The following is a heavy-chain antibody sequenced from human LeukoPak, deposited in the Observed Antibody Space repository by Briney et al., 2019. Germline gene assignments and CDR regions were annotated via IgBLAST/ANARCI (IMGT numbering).Heavy chain of an antibody. CDR1: GFTFRSYG. CDR2: MKLDGSEE. V-gene: IGHV3-7*01. D-gene: IGHD2-15*01. CDR3: ARWARYCSSGSCYSWFDP. J-gene: IGHJ5*02. Sequence: GGSLRLSCAASGFTFRSYGMSWVRQAPGKGLEWVANMKLDGSEEYYVDSVKCRFTISSDNARNSLYLQMNSLTGDGTAVYYCARWARYCSSGSCYSWFDPWGQGTLVTVSS.